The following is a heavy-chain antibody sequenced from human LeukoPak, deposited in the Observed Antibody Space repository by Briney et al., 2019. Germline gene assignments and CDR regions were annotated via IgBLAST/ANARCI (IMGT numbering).Heavy chain of an antibody. CDR1: GFTFSTHA. CDR2: LSGSGVYT. V-gene: IGHV3-23*01. CDR3: AKGWEYSSGFDS. Sequence: GGSLRLSCAASGFTFSTHAMSWVRQVPGKGLEWVSGLSGSGVYTHYADSVKGRFTISRDNSKNTLYLQMNSLRAEDTAIYHCAKGWEYSSGFDSWGQGTLVTVSP. J-gene: IGHJ4*02. D-gene: IGHD6-19*01.